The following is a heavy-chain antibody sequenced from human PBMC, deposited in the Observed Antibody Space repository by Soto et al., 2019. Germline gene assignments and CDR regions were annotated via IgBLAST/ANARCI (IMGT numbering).Heavy chain of an antibody. D-gene: IGHD6-19*01. CDR2: INHSGST. V-gene: IGHV4-34*01. Sequence: QVQLQQWGAGLLKPSETLSLTCAVYGGSFSGYYWSWIRQPPGKGLEWIGEINHSGSTNYHPSLKSRVTISVDTSKNQFSLKLSSVTAADTAVYYCARVNGWAYYYYYGMDVWGQGTTVTGSS. CDR1: GGSFSGYY. J-gene: IGHJ6*02. CDR3: ARVNGWAYYYYYGMDV.